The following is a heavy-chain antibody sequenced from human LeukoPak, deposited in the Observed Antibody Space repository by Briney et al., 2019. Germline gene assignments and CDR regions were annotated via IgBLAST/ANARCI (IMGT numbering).Heavy chain of an antibody. D-gene: IGHD3-16*01. CDR1: GFTVSSNY. J-gene: IGHJ4*02. CDR2: IYSGGST. V-gene: IGHV3-53*04. CDR3: ARDPTWGAERGLFDY. Sequence: GGSLRLSCAASGFTVSSNYMSWVRQAPGKGLEWVSVIYSGGSTYHADSVKGRFTISRHNSKNTLYLQMNSLRAEDTAVYYCARDPTWGAERGLFDYWGQGTLVTVSS.